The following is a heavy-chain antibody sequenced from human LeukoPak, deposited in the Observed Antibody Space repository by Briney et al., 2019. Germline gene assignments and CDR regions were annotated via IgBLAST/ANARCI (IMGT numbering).Heavy chain of an antibody. V-gene: IGHV4-34*01. CDR2: INHSGST. J-gene: IGHJ4*02. CDR1: GGSFSGYY. D-gene: IGHD1-26*01. Sequence: SETLSLTCAVYGGSFSGYYWSWIRQPPGKGVEWIGEINHSGSTNYNPSLKSQVTISVDTSKNQFSLKLSSVTAADTAVYYCARGRNSGSYGYDYWGQGTLVTVSS. CDR3: ARGRNSGSYGYDY.